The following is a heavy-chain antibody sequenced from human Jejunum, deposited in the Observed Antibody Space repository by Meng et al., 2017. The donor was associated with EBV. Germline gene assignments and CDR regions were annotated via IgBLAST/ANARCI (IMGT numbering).Heavy chain of an antibody. CDR1: GGSVSSGTYY. CDR2: IYNSGST. Sequence: QVQLQESCPGLVKPSETLSLTCTVSGGSVSSGTYYWTWIRQPPGKGLEWIGYIYNSGSTNYNPSLKSRVTISLDTSKNQFSLKLSSVTAADTAMYYCARNWNFWGQGTLVTVSS. V-gene: IGHV4-61*01. D-gene: IGHD1-1*01. J-gene: IGHJ4*02. CDR3: ARNWNF.